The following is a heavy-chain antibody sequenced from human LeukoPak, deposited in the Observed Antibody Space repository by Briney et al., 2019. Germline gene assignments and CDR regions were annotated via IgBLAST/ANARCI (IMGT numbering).Heavy chain of an antibody. Sequence: SETLSLTCTVSGGSIGSHYWSWIRQPPAKGLEWNGYIYYSGSTNYNPSLKSRVTISVDTSKNHSSLKLSSVTAADTAVYYCAGGLWSYYYMDVWGKGTTVTVSS. CDR1: GGSIGSHY. J-gene: IGHJ6*03. CDR3: AGGLWSYYYMDV. CDR2: IYYSGST. D-gene: IGHD2-21*01. V-gene: IGHV4-59*11.